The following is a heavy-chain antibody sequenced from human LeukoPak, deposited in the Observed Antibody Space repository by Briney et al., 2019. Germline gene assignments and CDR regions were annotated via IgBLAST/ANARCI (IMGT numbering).Heavy chain of an antibody. J-gene: IGHJ4*02. V-gene: IGHV4-61*01. D-gene: IGHD4-17*01. CDR3: ARNYGDYHFDY. CDR1: GGSVSSGSYY. CDR2: IYYSGST. Sequence: PSETLSLTCTVPGGSVSSGSYYWSWIRQPPGKGLEWIGYIYYSGSTNYNPSLKSRVTISVDTSKNQFSLKLSSVTAADTAVYYCARNYGDYHFDYWGQGTLVTVSS.